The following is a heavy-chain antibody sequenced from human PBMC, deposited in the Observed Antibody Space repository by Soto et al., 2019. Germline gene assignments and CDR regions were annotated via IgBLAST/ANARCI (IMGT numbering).Heavy chain of an antibody. CDR1: GYTFTSYD. V-gene: IGHV1-8*01. J-gene: IGHJ6*02. CDR3: ASLDSSSSLGYYYGMDV. Sequence: AAVKVYCKASGYTFTSYDINRVRQATGQGLEWMGWMNPNSGNTGYAQKFQGRVTMTRNTSISTAYMELSSLRSEDTAVYYCASLDSSSSLGYYYGMDVWGQGTTVTVSS. D-gene: IGHD6-6*01. CDR2: MNPNSGNT.